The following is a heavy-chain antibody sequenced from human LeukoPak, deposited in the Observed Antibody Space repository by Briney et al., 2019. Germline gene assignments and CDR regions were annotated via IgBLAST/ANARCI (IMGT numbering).Heavy chain of an antibody. V-gene: IGHV3-48*01. CDR1: GFTFSSYS. D-gene: IGHD2-2*02. J-gene: IGHJ6*02. CDR3: ARDMVPAAIYGTYYYGMDV. CDR2: ISSSSSTI. Sequence: GGSLRLSCVVSGFTFSSYSMNWVRQAPGKGLEWVSYISSSSSTIYYADSVKGRFTISRDNSKNTLYLQMNSLRAEDTAVYYCARDMVPAAIYGTYYYGMDVWGQGTTVTVSS.